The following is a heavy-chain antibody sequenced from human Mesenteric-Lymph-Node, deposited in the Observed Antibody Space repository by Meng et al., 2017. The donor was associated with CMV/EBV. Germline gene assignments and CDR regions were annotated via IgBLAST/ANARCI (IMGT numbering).Heavy chain of an antibody. CDR3: ARDLDILTGYYSLDDY. J-gene: IGHJ4*02. Sequence: LSLTCAASGFTFSSYAMHWVRQAPGKGLEWVAVISYDGSNKYYADSVKGRFTISRDNSKNTLYLQMNSLRAEDTAVYYCARDLDILTGYYSLDDYWGQGTLVTVSS. D-gene: IGHD3-9*01. V-gene: IGHV3-30*04. CDR1: GFTFSSYA. CDR2: ISYDGSNK.